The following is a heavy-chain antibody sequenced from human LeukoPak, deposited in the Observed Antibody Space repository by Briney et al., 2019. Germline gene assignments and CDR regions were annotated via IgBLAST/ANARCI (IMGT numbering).Heavy chain of an antibody. J-gene: IGHJ6*03. CDR2: ITSSGSYI. V-gene: IGHV3-21*01. CDR1: AFSFSNYN. D-gene: IGHD5-18*01. CDR3: ARGDTAMVDYYYYMDV. Sequence: KAGGSLRLSCAASAFSFSNYNMNWVRQAPGKGLEWVSSITSSGSYIYYADSVKGRFTISRDNAKNSLYLQMNSLRAEDTAVYCARGDTAMVDYYYYMDVWGKGTTVTISS.